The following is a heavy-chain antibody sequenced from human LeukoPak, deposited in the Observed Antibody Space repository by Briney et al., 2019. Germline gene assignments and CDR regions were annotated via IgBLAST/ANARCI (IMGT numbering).Heavy chain of an antibody. V-gene: IGHV3-30*02. CDR1: GFTFSSYG. J-gene: IGHJ4*02. Sequence: PGGSLRLSCAASGFTFSSYGMHWVRQAPGKGLEWVAFIRYDGSNKYYADSVKGRFTISRDNSKNTLYLQMNSLRAEDTAVYYCAKDLIPSGKQWLGDFDYWGQGTLVTVSS. CDR2: IRYDGSNK. CDR3: AKDLIPSGKQWLGDFDY. D-gene: IGHD6-19*01.